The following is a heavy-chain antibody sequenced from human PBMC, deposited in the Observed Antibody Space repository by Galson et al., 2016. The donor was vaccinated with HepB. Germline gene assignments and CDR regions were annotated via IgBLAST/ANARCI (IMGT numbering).Heavy chain of an antibody. Sequence: SLRLSCAASGFTFGDYAMSWFRQAPGKGLEWVGFIRSKGDGGTTEYAASVKGRFTFSRDDSKSIAYLQMNSLKTEDTAVYYCSCVDYGDYWGQGTLVTVSS. J-gene: IGHJ4*02. CDR1: GFTFGDYA. D-gene: IGHD3-16*01. V-gene: IGHV3-49*03. CDR3: SCVDYGDY. CDR2: IRSKGDGGTT.